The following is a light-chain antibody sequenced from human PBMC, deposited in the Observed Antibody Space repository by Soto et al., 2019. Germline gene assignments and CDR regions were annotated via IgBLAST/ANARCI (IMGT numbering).Light chain of an antibody. CDR2: RAS. V-gene: IGKV3-15*01. Sequence: EIVMTQSPATLSVSPGERATISCRASLSLSGNLAWYQQRPGQAPRLLIYRASTRVTGVPVRFSGSGSGTEFTLTISSLQSEDFAVYYCQQYNDWPSFGRGTKVEIK. CDR1: LSLSGN. CDR3: QQYNDWPS. J-gene: IGKJ1*01.